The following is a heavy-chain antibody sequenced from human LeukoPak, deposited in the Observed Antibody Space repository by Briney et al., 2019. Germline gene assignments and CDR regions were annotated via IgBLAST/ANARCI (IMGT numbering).Heavy chain of an antibody. J-gene: IGHJ4*02. Sequence: ASVKVSCKASGYTFNTYGISWVRQAPGQGPEWMGWISAYNGNTNYAQKLQGRVTMTTDTSTSTAYMELRSLRSDDTAVYYCARDRKPYSSFPHFDYWGQGTLVTVSS. D-gene: IGHD6-13*01. CDR1: GYTFNTYG. CDR2: ISAYNGNT. CDR3: ARDRKPYSSFPHFDY. V-gene: IGHV1-18*01.